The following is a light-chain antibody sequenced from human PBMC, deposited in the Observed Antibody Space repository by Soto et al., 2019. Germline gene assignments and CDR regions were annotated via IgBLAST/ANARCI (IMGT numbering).Light chain of an antibody. V-gene: IGKV3-11*01. J-gene: IGKJ2*01. CDR2: DVY. CDR3: QQRSTWPWT. CDR1: QSVSGY. Sequence: EIVLTQSPATLSLSPGERATLSCRAGQSVSGYLAWYQQKPGQAPRLLIYDVYNRAPGIPARFSGSGSGTDFTLTISSLEPEDFAVYYCQQRSTWPWTFGQGTTLEIK.